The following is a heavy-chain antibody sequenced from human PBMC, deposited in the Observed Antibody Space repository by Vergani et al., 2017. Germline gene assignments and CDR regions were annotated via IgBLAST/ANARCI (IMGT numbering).Heavy chain of an antibody. CDR2: ISGSGGST. J-gene: IGHJ4*02. CDR1: GFTFSSYA. D-gene: IGHD3-10*01. Sequence: EVQLLESGGGLVQPGGSLRLSCAASGFTFSSYAMSWVRQAPGKGLEWVSAISGSGGSTYYADSVKGRFTISRDNSKNTLYLQLNSLRAEDTAVYYCAKPLWFGELLACFDYWGQGTLVTVSS. CDR3: AKPLWFGELLACFDY. V-gene: IGHV3-23*01.